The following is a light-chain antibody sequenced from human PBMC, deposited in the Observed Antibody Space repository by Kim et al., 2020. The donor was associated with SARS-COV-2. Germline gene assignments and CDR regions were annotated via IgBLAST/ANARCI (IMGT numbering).Light chain of an antibody. V-gene: IGLV2-8*01. Sequence: GQSVTISCTGTSSDVGGHNYVSWYQQYPGKAPKLLLYEVTKRPSGVPDRFSGSKSGNTASLIVSGLQAEDEADYYCSSYASSNTLLFGGGTQLTVL. CDR2: EVT. CDR1: SSDVGGHNY. J-gene: IGLJ2*01. CDR3: SSYASSNTLL.